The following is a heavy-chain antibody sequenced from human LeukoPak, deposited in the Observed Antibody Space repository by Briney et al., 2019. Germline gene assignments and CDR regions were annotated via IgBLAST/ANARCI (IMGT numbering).Heavy chain of an antibody. D-gene: IGHD3-3*01. J-gene: IGHJ4*02. Sequence: ASVKVSYKPSGYTLTRYGISRVRQAPGQGREWMGWISAYNGNTNYAQKLQARVTMTKNTSTSTAYMELRSLRSDDTAVYYCAREIPTSYYDFWSGYYTLRYADYWGQGTLVTVSS. CDR2: ISAYNGNT. V-gene: IGHV1-18*01. CDR3: AREIPTSYYDFWSGYYTLRYADY. CDR1: GYTLTRYG.